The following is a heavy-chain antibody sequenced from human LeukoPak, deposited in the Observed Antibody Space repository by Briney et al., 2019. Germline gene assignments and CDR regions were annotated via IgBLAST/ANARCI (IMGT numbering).Heavy chain of an antibody. Sequence: QPGGSLRLSCAASGFTFDDYAMHWVRQAPGKGLEWVSLISWDGGSTYYADSVKGRFTISRDNSKNSLYLQMNSLRAEDTALYYCAKDPAPYDFWSGYYDYWGQGTLVTVSS. CDR3: AKDPAPYDFWSGYYDY. D-gene: IGHD3-3*01. V-gene: IGHV3-43D*03. CDR2: ISWDGGST. CDR1: GFTFDDYA. J-gene: IGHJ4*02.